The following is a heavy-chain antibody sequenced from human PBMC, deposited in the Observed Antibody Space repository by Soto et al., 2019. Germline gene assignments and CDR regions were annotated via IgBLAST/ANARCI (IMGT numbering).Heavy chain of an antibody. CDR2: IYPGDSDT. J-gene: IGHJ3*02. V-gene: IGHV5-51*01. CDR3: ATAYVYDFENSNYYRDAFDI. Sequence: PGESLKISCKGSGYSFTSYWIGWVRQMPGKGLEWMGIIYPGDSDTRYSPSFQGQVTISADKSTSTAFLQWSSLKASDTAMYYCATAYVYDFENSNYYRDAFDIWGQGTLVTVSS. D-gene: IGHD3-22*01. CDR1: GYSFTSYW.